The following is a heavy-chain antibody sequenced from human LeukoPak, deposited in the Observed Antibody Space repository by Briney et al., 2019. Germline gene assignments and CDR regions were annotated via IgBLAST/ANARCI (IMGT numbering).Heavy chain of an antibody. J-gene: IGHJ4*02. D-gene: IGHD1-14*01. CDR2: ISGSGGST. CDR1: GFIFTSSA. Sequence: GGSLRLSCAASGFIFTSSAMSWVRQAPGKGLEWVSAISGSGGSTYYADSVKGRFTISRDNSKNTLYLQMNSLRAEDTAIYYCGRVGKGNYYDYGGKEPLVTVPS. V-gene: IGHV3-23*01. CDR3: GRVGKGNYYDY.